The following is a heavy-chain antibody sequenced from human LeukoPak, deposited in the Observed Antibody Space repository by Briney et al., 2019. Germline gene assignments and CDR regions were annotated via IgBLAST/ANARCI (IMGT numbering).Heavy chain of an antibody. D-gene: IGHD3-3*01. CDR3: ARSVDFWSGPFDY. CDR1: GGTFSSYA. J-gene: IGHJ4*02. V-gene: IGHV1-69*01. CDR2: IIPIFGTA. Sequence: ASVKVSCKASGGTFSSYAISWVRQAPGQGLEWMGGIIPIFGTANYAQKFQGRVTITADESTSTAYMELSSLRSEDTAVYYCARSVDFWSGPFDYWGQGTLVTVSS.